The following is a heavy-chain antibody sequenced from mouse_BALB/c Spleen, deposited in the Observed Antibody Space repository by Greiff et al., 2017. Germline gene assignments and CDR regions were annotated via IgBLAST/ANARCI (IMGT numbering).Heavy chain of an antibody. V-gene: IGHV1-67*01. CDR1: GYTFTDYA. J-gene: IGHJ1*01. D-gene: IGHD2-3*01. CDR2: ISTYSGNT. Sequence: QVQLKESGPELVRPGVSVKISCKGSGYTFTDYAMHWVKQSHAKSLEWIGVISTYSGNTNYNQKFKGKATMTVDKSSSTAYMELARLTSEDSAIYYCARSDDGYPYWYFDVWGAGTTVTVSS. CDR3: ARSDDGYPYWYFDV.